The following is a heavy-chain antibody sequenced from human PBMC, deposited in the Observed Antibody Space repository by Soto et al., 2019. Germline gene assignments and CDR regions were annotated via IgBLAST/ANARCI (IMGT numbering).Heavy chain of an antibody. D-gene: IGHD6-13*01. V-gene: IGHV4-4*02. CDR2: IYHSGST. Sequence: PSETLSLTCAVSGGSISSSNWWSWVRQPPGKGLEWIGEIYHSGSTNYNPSLKSRVTISVDKSKNQFSLKLSSVTAADTAVYYCARCSIAAAGTDYYYGMDVWGQGTTVTVSS. J-gene: IGHJ6*02. CDR1: GGSISSSNW. CDR3: ARCSIAAAGTDYYYGMDV.